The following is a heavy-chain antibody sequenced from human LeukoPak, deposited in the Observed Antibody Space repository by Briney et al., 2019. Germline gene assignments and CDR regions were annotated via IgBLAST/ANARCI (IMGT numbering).Heavy chain of an antibody. J-gene: IGHJ6*04. CDR3: AKRGVQGYMDV. V-gene: IGHV3-23*01. Sequence: GGSLRLSCEASGFTFRGFLMHWVRQAPGKGLEWVSSIIADGELPYYAASVKGRFTISRDNSKNTLNLQMSSLRAEDTALYYCAKRGVQGYMDVWSTGSTVIVSS. CDR1: GFTFRGFL. CDR2: IIADGELP. D-gene: IGHD1-26*01.